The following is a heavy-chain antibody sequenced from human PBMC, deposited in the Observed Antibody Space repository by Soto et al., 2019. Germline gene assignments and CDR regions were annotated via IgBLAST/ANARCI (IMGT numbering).Heavy chain of an antibody. J-gene: IGHJ4*02. CDR2: IKSKTDGGTT. D-gene: IGHD4-4*01. CDR3: TTESTTVTTFDY. V-gene: IGHV3-15*01. CDR1: GCTFSNAW. Sequence: GGSLRLSDEASGCTFSNAWMSWVRQAPGKGLEWVGRIKSKTDGGTTDYAAPVKGRFTISRDDSKNTLYLQMNSLKTEDTAVYYCTTESTTVTTFDYWGQGTLVTVSS.